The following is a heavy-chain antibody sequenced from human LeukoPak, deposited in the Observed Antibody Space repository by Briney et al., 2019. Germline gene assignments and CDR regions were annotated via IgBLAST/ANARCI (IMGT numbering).Heavy chain of an antibody. CDR2: ISRTGNSI. V-gene: IGHV3-48*03. D-gene: IGHD6-13*01. CDR1: GFTLSSYE. Sequence: GGSLRLSCAASGFTLSSYEMNWVRLAPGKGLEWISYISRTGNSIYYADSVKGRLTISRDSAKNSLYLQMTSLRAEDTAVYYCARGPYSSNWYVDYWGQGTLVTVAS. J-gene: IGHJ4*02. CDR3: ARGPYSSNWYVDY.